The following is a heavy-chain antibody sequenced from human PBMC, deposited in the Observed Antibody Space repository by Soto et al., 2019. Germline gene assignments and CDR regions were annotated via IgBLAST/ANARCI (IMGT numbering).Heavy chain of an antibody. CDR2: IYPGDSDT. CDR3: ARLIQNNYDYIWGSYLPDAFDI. J-gene: IGHJ3*02. V-gene: IGHV5-51*01. Sequence: GESLKISCKGSGYSFTSYWIGWVRQMPGKGLEWMGIIYPGDSDTRYSPSFQGQVTISADKSISTAYLQWSSLKASDTAMYYCARLIQNNYDYIWGSYLPDAFDIWGQGTMVTVSS. CDR1: GYSFTSYW. D-gene: IGHD3-16*02.